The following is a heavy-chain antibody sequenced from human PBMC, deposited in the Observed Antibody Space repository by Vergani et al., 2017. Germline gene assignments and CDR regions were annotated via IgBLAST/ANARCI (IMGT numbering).Heavy chain of an antibody. J-gene: IGHJ4*02. V-gene: IGHV3-23*01. D-gene: IGHD2-21*02. Sequence: EVQLLESGGGLVQPGGSLRLSCAASGFTFSSYAMNWVRQAPGKGLEWVSAISGSGGRKHYADSVKGRFTISRDNSKNTLYLQMNSLGVEDTAVYYCAKGAGGDARRGDETTEYYLDYWGQGTLVTVSS. CDR1: GFTFSSYA. CDR3: AKGAGGDARRGDETTEYYLDY. CDR2: ISGSGGRK.